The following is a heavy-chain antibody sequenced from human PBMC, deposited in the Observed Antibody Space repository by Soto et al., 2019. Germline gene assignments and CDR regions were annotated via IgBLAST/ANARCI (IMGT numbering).Heavy chain of an antibody. J-gene: IGHJ2*01. Sequence: QVQLVESGGGVVQPGRSLRLSCAASGFTFSSYGMHWVRQAPGKGLEWVAVISYDGSYKYFADSVKGRFTISRDNSENTLYLQMNSLRAEDTAVYYCATVSGVVIGWYFDLWGRRTLVTVSS. CDR3: ATVSGVVIGWYFDL. D-gene: IGHD3-3*01. CDR1: GFTFSSYG. CDR2: ISYDGSYK. V-gene: IGHV3-30*03.